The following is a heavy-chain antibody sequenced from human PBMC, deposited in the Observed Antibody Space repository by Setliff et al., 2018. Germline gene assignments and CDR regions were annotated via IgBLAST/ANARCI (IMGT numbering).Heavy chain of an antibody. CDR3: ARHPYYDSSGYYSYFDY. CDR2: IHPADYDT. CDR1: GNGFTDLW. D-gene: IGHD3-22*01. V-gene: IGHV5-51*01. J-gene: IGHJ4*02. Sequence: GESLKISCKVSGNGFTDLWIAWVRQTPGKGLEWMGIIHPADYDTRYSPSLQGQVTFSADRSISTAHLQWDSLKASDTAMYYCARHPYYDSSGYYSYFDYWGQGALVTVS.